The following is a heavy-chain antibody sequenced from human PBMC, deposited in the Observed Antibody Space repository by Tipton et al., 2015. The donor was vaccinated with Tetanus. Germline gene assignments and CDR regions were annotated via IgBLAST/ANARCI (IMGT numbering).Heavy chain of an antibody. V-gene: IGHV4-30-2*01. CDR1: GGSITSSKYS. CDR3: ARGHLRGIVVAVFDY. CDR2: VYHTGST. Sequence: TLSLTCTVSGGSITSSKYSWNWIRQPPGKGLEWIGYVYHTGSTYYKPSLKSRVTMSVDRSMNQFSLNLNSVTAADTAVYYCARGHLRGIVVAVFDYWGQGTLVSVSS. J-gene: IGHJ4*02. D-gene: IGHD2-15*01.